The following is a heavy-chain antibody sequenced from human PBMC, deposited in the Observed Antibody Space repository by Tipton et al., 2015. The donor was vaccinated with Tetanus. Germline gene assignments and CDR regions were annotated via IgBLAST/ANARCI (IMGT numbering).Heavy chain of an antibody. D-gene: IGHD1-14*01. J-gene: IGHJ4*02. Sequence: SLRLSCAASGFAVSDKYINWVRQAPGKGLEWVSLIYGGGVTYYADSVKGRFTISRDNSKNTLYLQMNSLSAEDTAVYYCAKDPRYPTRTDWGQGTLVTVSS. CDR2: IYGGGVT. CDR3: AKDPRYPTRTD. CDR1: GFAVSDKY. V-gene: IGHV3-53*01.